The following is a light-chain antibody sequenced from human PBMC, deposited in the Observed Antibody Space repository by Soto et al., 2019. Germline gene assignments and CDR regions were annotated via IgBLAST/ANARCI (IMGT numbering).Light chain of an antibody. J-gene: IGKJ4*01. CDR2: ATS. Sequence: DIQLTQSPPFLSASVGDRVSMTCRASQGVNRWLAWYQQKPGKAPRLLIYATSTLQSGVPSRFSGSGSGADFTLTISSLQPEDFATYFCQQSISFPLTFGGGTKLEIK. CDR3: QQSISFPLT. CDR1: QGVNRW. V-gene: IGKV1-12*01.